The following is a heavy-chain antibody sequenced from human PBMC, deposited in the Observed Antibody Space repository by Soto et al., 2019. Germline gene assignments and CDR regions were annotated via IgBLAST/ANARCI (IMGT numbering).Heavy chain of an antibody. J-gene: IGHJ6*02. CDR3: ARADGSGSYYDYYYYGMDV. V-gene: IGHV4-31*02. Sequence: QVQLVESGGGVVQPGRSLRLSCAASGFTFSSYGMHWIRQHPGKGLEWIGYIYYSGSTYYNPSLKSRVTISVDTSKNQFSLKLSSVTAADTAVYYCARADGSGSYYDYYYYGMDVWGQGTTVTVSS. CDR2: IYYSGST. D-gene: IGHD3-10*01. CDR1: GFTFSSYG.